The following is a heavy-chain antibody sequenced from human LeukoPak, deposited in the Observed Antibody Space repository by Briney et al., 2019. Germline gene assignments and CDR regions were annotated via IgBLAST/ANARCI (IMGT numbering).Heavy chain of an antibody. CDR2: ISSSSSYI. J-gene: IGHJ3*02. Sequence: GGSLRLSCAASGFTFSSYSINWVRQAPGKGLEWVSSISSSSSYIYYADSVKGRFTISRDNAKNSLYLQMNSLRAEDTAVYYCARESQDAFDIWGQGTMVTVSS. V-gene: IGHV3-21*01. CDR1: GFTFSSYS. CDR3: ARESQDAFDI.